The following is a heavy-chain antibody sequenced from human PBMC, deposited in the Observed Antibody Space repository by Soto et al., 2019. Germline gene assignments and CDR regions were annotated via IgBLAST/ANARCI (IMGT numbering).Heavy chain of an antibody. V-gene: IGHV1-69*01. CDR1: GGTFSSYA. J-gene: IGHJ5*02. CDR3: AREVYSSGTRFDP. D-gene: IGHD6-19*01. Sequence: QVQLVQSGAEVKKPGSSVKLSCKASGGTFSSYAISWVRQAAGQGLDWMGGIIPIFGTANYAQKFQGRVTITAVESTSTAYMEMSSLRSEDTAVYYCAREVYSSGTRFDPWGQGTLVTVSS. CDR2: IIPIFGTA.